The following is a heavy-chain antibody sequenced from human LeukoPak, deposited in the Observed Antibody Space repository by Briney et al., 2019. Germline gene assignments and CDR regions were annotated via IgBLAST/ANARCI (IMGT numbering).Heavy chain of an antibody. D-gene: IGHD1-26*01. J-gene: IGHJ5*02. V-gene: IGHV3-15*01. Sequence: KPGGSLRLSCAASGFTFSNAWMSWVRQAPGKGLEWVGRIKSKTDGGTTDYAAPVKGRFTISRDDSKNTLYLQMNSLKTEDTAVYYRTTDLLGWELPDWFDPWGQGTLVTVS. CDR3: TTDLLGWELPDWFDP. CDR2: IKSKTDGGTT. CDR1: GFTFSNAW.